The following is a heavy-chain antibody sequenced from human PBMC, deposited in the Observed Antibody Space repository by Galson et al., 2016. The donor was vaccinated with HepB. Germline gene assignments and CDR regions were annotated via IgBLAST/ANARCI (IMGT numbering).Heavy chain of an antibody. CDR3: ASSFTSSPIFDY. CDR2: IYYSGST. D-gene: IGHD2-2*01. J-gene: IGHJ4*02. V-gene: IGHV4-59*01. Sequence: ETLSLTCTVSGGSISSYYWNWIRQPPGKGLEWIGYIYYSGSTKYNPSLKSRVTISVDTSKNHFSLSLSSVTAADTAMYYCASSFTSSPIFDYWGQGTLVTVSS. CDR1: GGSISSYY.